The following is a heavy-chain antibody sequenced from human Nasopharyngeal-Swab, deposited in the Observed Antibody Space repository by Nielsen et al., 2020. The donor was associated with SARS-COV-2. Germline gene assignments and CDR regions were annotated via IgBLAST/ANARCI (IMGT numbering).Heavy chain of an antibody. J-gene: IGHJ4*02. V-gene: IGHV3-11*04. CDR2: ISGSGGTI. D-gene: IGHD7-27*01. Sequence: GESLKISCAASGFTFSDYYMSWIRQAPGKGLEYISYISGSGGTIYYGDSMKGRFTISRDNAKNSLYLQMNSLRAEDTAVYYCARDRANWDFDYWGQGTLGTVSS. CDR1: GFTFSDYY. CDR3: ARDRANWDFDY.